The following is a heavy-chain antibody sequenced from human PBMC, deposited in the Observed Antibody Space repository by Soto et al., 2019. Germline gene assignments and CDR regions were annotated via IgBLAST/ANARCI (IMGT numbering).Heavy chain of an antibody. J-gene: IGHJ6*03. D-gene: IGHD7-27*01. CDR3: AREGQELGPDYYYYMDV. CDR1: GDSVSSNSAA. V-gene: IGHV6-1*01. CDR2: TYYRSKWYN. Sequence: QSQTLSLTCAISGDSVSSNSAAWNWIRQSPSRGLEWLGRTYYRSKWYNDYAVSVKSRITINPDTSKNQFSLQLNSVTPEDTAVYYCAREGQELGPDYYYYMDVWGKGTTVTVSS.